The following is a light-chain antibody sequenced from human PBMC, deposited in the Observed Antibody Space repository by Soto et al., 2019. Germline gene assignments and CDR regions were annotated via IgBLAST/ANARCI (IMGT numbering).Light chain of an antibody. Sequence: QSVLTQPASVSGSPGQSVTISCSGSDIGNYNLVSWYQHLPGRAPKLLIFEVTMRPSGISDRFSGSKSASTASLTISGLQAEDEGDYYCASYAGSRTYVFGSGTKATGL. J-gene: IGLJ1*01. CDR2: EVT. V-gene: IGLV2-23*02. CDR3: ASYAGSRTYV. CDR1: SDIGNYNL.